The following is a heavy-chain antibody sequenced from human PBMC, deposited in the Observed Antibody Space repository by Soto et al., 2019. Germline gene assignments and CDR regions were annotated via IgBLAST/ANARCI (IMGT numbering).Heavy chain of an antibody. CDR1: GGSISSGGYY. V-gene: IGHV4-31*03. D-gene: IGHD1-1*01. J-gene: IGHJ5*02. Sequence: QVQLQESGPGLVKPSQTLSLTCTVSGGSISSGGYYWSWIRQHPGKGLEWIGYIYYSGSTYYNPSLKSRVTISVDTSKNQFPLKLSSVTAADTAEYYCARESTTGPTGGGNWFDPWGQGTLVTVSS. CDR3: ARESTTGPTGGGNWFDP. CDR2: IYYSGST.